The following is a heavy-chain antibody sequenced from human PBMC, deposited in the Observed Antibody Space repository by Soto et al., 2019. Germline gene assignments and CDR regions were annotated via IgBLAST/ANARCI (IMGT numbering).Heavy chain of an antibody. CDR3: ARTYSNADYYYYYYMDV. Sequence: PSETLSLTCAVYGGSFSGYYWSWIRQPPGKGLEWIGEINHSGSTNYNPSLKSRVTISVDTSKNQFSLKLSSVTAADTAVYYCARTYSNADYYYYYYMDVWGKGTTVTVSS. CDR2: INHSGST. D-gene: IGHD4-4*01. V-gene: IGHV4-34*01. J-gene: IGHJ6*03. CDR1: GGSFSGYY.